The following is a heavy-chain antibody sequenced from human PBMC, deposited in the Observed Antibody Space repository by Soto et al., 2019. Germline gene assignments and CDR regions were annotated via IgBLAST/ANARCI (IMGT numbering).Heavy chain of an antibody. Sequence: SETLSLTWTVSGGSISSSSYYWGWIRQPPGKGLEWIGSIYYSGSTYYNPSLKSRVTISVDTSKNQFSLKLSSVTAADTAVYYCARLLSYGDYTDYWGQGTLVTVSS. CDR2: IYYSGST. D-gene: IGHD4-17*01. CDR1: GGSISSSSYY. J-gene: IGHJ4*02. CDR3: ARLLSYGDYTDY. V-gene: IGHV4-39*01.